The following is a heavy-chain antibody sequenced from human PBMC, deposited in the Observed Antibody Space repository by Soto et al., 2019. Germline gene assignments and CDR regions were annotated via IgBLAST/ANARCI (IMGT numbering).Heavy chain of an antibody. CDR2: ISAYNGNT. V-gene: IGHV1-18*01. J-gene: IGHJ4*02. CDR3: ARIAARPRSAYYFDY. D-gene: IGHD6-6*01. CDR1: GYTFTSYG. Sequence: QVQLVQSGAEVKKPGASVKVSCKASGYTFTSYGISWVRQAPGQGLEWMGWISAYNGNTNYAQKLQGRVTMTTDTSTSPAYMELRSLRSDDTAVYYCARIAARPRSAYYFDYWGQGTLVTVSS.